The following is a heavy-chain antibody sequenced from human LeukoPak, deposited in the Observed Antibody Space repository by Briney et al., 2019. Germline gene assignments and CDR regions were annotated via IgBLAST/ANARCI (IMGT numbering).Heavy chain of an antibody. J-gene: IGHJ3*02. V-gene: IGHV4-59*01. CDR3: ARDEGRQYYYDSSGYHLGAFDI. CDR2: IYYSGST. Sequence: SETLSLTCTVSGGSISSYYWSWIRQPPGKGLEWIGYIYYSGSTNYNPSLKSRVTISVDTSKNQFSLKLSSVTAADTAVYYCARDEGRQYYYDSSGYHLGAFDIWGQGTMVTVPS. CDR1: GGSISSYY. D-gene: IGHD3-22*01.